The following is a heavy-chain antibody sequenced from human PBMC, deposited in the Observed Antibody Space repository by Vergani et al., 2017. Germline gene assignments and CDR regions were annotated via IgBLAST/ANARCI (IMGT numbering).Heavy chain of an antibody. CDR2: IIPIFGTA. CDR1: GGTFSSYA. V-gene: IGHV1-69*01. Sequence: QVQQVQSGAEVKKPGSSVKVSCKASGGTFSSYAISWVRQAPGQGLEWMGGIIPIFGTANYAQKFQGRVTITADESTSTAYMELSSLRSEDTAVYYCARVGCSSTSCAAKRTYNWFDPWGQGTLVTVSS. J-gene: IGHJ5*02. D-gene: IGHD2-2*01. CDR3: ARVGCSSTSCAAKRTYNWFDP.